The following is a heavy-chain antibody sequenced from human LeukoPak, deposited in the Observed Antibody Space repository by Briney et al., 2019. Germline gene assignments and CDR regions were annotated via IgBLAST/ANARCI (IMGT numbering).Heavy chain of an antibody. CDR1: GGSISSSSYY. D-gene: IGHD6-6*01. CDR2: IYYSGST. V-gene: IGHV4-39*07. Sequence: PSETLSLTCTVSGGSISSSSYYRGWIRQPPGKGLEWIGSIYYSGSTYYNPSLKSRVTISVDTSKNQFSLKLSSVTAADTAVYYCASIAARRFDYWGQGTLVTVSS. J-gene: IGHJ4*02. CDR3: ASIAARRFDY.